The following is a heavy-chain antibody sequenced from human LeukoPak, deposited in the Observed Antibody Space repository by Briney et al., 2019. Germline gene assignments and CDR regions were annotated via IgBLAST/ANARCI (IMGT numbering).Heavy chain of an antibody. J-gene: IGHJ4*02. Sequence: GSLRLSCAASELTFSSYPMSWVRQSPGKGLKWISAISGNGGRTNYADSVKGRFTISRDNSKNTLYLQMNSLRAEDTAVYYCAKGSEWELLQSFFDYGGQGTLVTVSS. CDR2: ISGNGGRT. D-gene: IGHD1-26*01. CDR3: AKGSEWELLQSFFDY. V-gene: IGHV3-23*01. CDR1: ELTFSSYP.